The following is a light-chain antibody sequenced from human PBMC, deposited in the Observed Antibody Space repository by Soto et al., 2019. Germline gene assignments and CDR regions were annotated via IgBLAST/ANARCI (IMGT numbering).Light chain of an antibody. CDR3: QQYNNWPRT. Sequence: EILMTQSPATLSVSPGEGATLSCRASQRVGSTLACYEQKPGQAPRPLIYGASTRATGIPARLSGSGSGTDFILTISSLQSEDSAVYYCQQYNNWPRTFGPGTKVDIK. J-gene: IGKJ1*01. CDR1: QRVGST. CDR2: GAS. V-gene: IGKV3-15*01.